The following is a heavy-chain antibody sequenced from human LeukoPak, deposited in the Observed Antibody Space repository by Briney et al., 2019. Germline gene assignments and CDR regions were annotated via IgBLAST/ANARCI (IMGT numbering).Heavy chain of an antibody. Sequence: PSETLSLTCTVSGGSISSCYWSWIRQPPGKGLEWIGYIYYSGSTNYNPSLKSRVTISVDTSKNQFSLKLSSVTAADTAVYYCARHPPYGSGSYWDDYWGQGTLVTVSS. CDR1: GGSISSCY. V-gene: IGHV4-59*08. J-gene: IGHJ4*02. D-gene: IGHD3-10*01. CDR3: ARHPPYGSGSYWDDY. CDR2: IYYSGST.